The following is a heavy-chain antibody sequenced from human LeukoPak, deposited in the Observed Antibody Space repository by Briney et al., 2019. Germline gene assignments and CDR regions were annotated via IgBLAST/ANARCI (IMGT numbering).Heavy chain of an antibody. CDR2: INPSGGST. J-gene: IGHJ3*02. D-gene: IGHD2-2*01. V-gene: IGHV1-46*01. Sequence: ASVKVSCKASGYTFTSYYMHWVRQAPGQGLEWMGIINPSGGSTSYAQKFQGRVTMTRDTSTSTVYMELSSLRSEDTAVYYCARVSSDCSSTSCYVYDAFDIWGQGTMVNVSS. CDR3: ARVSSDCSSTSCYVYDAFDI. CDR1: GYTFTSYY.